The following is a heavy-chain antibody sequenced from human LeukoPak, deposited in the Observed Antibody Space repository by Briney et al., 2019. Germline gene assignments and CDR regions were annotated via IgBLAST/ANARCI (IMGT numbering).Heavy chain of an antibody. J-gene: IGHJ4*02. Sequence: SETLSLTCTVSGGSISSSSYYWGWSRQPPGKELEWIGSIYYSGSTYYNPSLKSRVTISVDTSKNQFSLKLSSVTAADTAVYYCARSPHYDFWSAPFDYWGQGTLVTVSS. D-gene: IGHD3-3*01. CDR3: ARSPHYDFWSAPFDY. V-gene: IGHV4-39*01. CDR1: GGSISSSSYY. CDR2: IYYSGST.